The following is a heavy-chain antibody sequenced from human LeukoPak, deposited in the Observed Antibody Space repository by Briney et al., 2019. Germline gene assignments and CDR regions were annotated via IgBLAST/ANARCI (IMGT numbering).Heavy chain of an antibody. V-gene: IGHV3-23*01. J-gene: IGHJ3*01. CDR1: GFTFGKYW. CDR2: ISGSGGST. CDR3: AKGTNGYSSGWTRS. Sequence: GGSLRLSCVASGFTFGKYWMSWVRQAPGKGLEWVSAISGSGGSTYYADSVKGRFTISRDNSKNTLYLQMNSLRAEDTTVYYCAKGTNGYSSGWTRSWGQGTMVTVSS. D-gene: IGHD6-19*01.